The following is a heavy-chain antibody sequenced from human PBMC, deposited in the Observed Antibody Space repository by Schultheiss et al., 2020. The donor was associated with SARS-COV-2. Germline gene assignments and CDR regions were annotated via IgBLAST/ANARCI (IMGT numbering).Heavy chain of an antibody. D-gene: IGHD2-21*01. CDR2: IYPGDSDT. CDR3: ARIGGEADWDYYYYYGMDV. CDR1: GYSFTSYW. V-gene: IGHV5-51*01. J-gene: IGHJ6*02. Sequence: GGSLRLSCKGSGYSFTSYWIGWVRQMPGKGLEWMGIIYPGDSDTRYSPSFQGQVTISADKSISTAYLQWSSLKASDTAMYYCARIGGEADWDYYYYYGMDVWGQGTTVTVSS.